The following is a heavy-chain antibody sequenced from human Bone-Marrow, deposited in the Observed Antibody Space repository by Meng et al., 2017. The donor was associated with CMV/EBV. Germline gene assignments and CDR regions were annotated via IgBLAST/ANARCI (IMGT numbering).Heavy chain of an antibody. CDR3: AKDRGSASYNRGVWSGYYVFDL. V-gene: IGHV3-23*03. CDR2: IYNGGSET. Sequence: GGSLRLSCAASGFTFSSYAMHWVRQAPGKGLEWVSVIYNGGSETYYADSVQGRFTISRDDSKNTLFLHMNSLRAEDTAVYFCAKDRGSASYNRGVWSGYYVFDLWGQGTLVTVSS. CDR1: GFTFSSYA. J-gene: IGHJ4*02. D-gene: IGHD3-3*01.